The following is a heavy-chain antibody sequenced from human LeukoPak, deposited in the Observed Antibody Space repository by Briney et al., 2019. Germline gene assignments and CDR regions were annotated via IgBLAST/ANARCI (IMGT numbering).Heavy chain of an antibody. J-gene: IGHJ4*02. Sequence: GGSLRLSCVASGFTFSSYNMNWVRQAPGKGLEWVSSISPSGTYLYYADSMKGRFTISRDNAKNSLYLQMNSLRAEDTAVYYCARDARWVQYDYWGQGALVTVSS. CDR1: GFTFSSYN. D-gene: IGHD4-4*01. CDR3: ARDARWVQYDY. V-gene: IGHV3-21*01. CDR2: ISPSGTYL.